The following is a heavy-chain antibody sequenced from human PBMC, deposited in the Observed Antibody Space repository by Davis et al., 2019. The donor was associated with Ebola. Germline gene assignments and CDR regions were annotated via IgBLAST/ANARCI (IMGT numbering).Heavy chain of an antibody. CDR2: IYYSGST. V-gene: IGHV4-59*08. J-gene: IGHJ5*02. D-gene: IGHD6-19*01. Sequence: SETLSLTCAVYGGTFSGYYWSWIRQPPGKGLEWIGYIYYSGSTNYNPSLKSRVTISVDTSKNQFSLKLSSVTAADTAVYYCARLAGYSSGWYRFDPWGQGTLVTVSS. CDR1: GGTFSGYY. CDR3: ARLAGYSSGWYRFDP.